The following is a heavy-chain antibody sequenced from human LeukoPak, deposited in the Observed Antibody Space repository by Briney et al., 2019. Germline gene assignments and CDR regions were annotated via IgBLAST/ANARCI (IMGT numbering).Heavy chain of an antibody. D-gene: IGHD6-19*01. CDR3: ARVAAVAWAAPYYFDY. V-gene: IGHV4-59*01. J-gene: IGHJ4*02. CDR1: GGSISSYY. Sequence: PSETLSLTCTVSGGSISSYYWSWIRQPPGKGLEWIGYIYYSGSTNYNPSLKSRVTISVDTSKNQFSLKLSSVTAADTAVYYCARVAAVAWAAPYYFDYWGQGTLVTVSS. CDR2: IYYSGST.